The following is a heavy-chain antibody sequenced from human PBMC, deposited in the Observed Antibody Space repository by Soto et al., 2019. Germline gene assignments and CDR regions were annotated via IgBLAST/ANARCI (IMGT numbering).Heavy chain of an antibody. CDR3: AKGGPDGFCSGGRCYFDY. CDR1: GFTFDDYA. V-gene: IGHV3-9*01. CDR2: ISWNRNII. D-gene: IGHD2-15*01. Sequence: EVQLVESGGDLVQPGRSLRLSCAASGFTFDDYAMHWVRRVPGKGLAWVSSISWNRNIIGYADSVKDRFTISRDNAKNSLSLQMNSLRPEDTSLYYCAKGGPDGFCSGGRCYFDYWGQGTLVTVSS. J-gene: IGHJ4*02.